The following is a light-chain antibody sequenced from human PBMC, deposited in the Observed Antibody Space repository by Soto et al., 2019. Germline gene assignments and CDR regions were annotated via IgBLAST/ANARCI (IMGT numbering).Light chain of an antibody. CDR3: QQYYGTPLT. J-gene: IGKJ4*01. Sequence: EIVRTQWRDLLPESLGERATIKSKSSQSVLFTSNNKDYLAWYQQKPGQPPKLIISWASTRESGVPDRFSGSGSGTDFTLTISSLQVEDVAVYYCQQYYGTPLTFGGGTKLYIK. CDR1: QSVLFTSNNKDY. V-gene: IGKV4-1*01. CDR2: WAS.